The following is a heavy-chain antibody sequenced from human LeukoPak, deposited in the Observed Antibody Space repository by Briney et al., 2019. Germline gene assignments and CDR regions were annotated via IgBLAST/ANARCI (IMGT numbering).Heavy chain of an antibody. Sequence: GGSLRLSCVVSGFPFSSYAMSWVRQAPGKGLEWVPGISGSGGDTYYAASVKGRFTVSRDTSKNTLYLQMNSLRAEDTAVYYCAKDPLNTVMVSPTFDYWGQGTLVTVSS. CDR1: GFPFSSYA. D-gene: IGHD5-18*01. V-gene: IGHV3-23*01. CDR2: ISGSGGDT. CDR3: AKDPLNTVMVSPTFDY. J-gene: IGHJ4*02.